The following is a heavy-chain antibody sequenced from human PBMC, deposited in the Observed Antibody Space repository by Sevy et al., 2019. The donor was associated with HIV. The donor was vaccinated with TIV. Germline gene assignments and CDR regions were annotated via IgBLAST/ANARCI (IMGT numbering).Heavy chain of an antibody. V-gene: IGHV4-61*02. CDR2: VYRTGNT. Sequence: SETLSLTCTVTGGSINNGPYYWSWIRQSAGKGLEWLGRVYRTGNTNYNPFLDSRVTISVDTSSNQFSLNLRSVTAADTAVYYCVRGENYSDSGDYYRSYDIFDIWGQGTTVTVSS. CDR3: VRGENYSDSGDYYRSYDIFDI. D-gene: IGHD3-22*01. J-gene: IGHJ3*02. CDR1: GGSINNGPYY.